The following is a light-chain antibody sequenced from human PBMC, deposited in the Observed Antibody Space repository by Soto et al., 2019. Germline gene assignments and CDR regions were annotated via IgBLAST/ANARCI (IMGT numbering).Light chain of an antibody. CDR2: GAS. CDR3: QQYGSSVWT. Sequence: EIVLTQSPGTLSLSPGERATLSCRASQSVNNNNLVWYRQKPGQSPRLLIYGASSRATGIPDRFSGTGSGTDFTLTISRVEPEDFAVYYCQQYGSSVWTFGQGTKVEIK. V-gene: IGKV3-20*01. J-gene: IGKJ1*01. CDR1: QSVNNNN.